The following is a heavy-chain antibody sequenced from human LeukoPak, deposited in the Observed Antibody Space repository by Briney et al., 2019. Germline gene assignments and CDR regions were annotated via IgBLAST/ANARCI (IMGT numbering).Heavy chain of an antibody. CDR3: ARQGRGRWFDP. CDR2: IYSSGST. J-gene: IGHJ5*02. Sequence: PSETLSLTCTVSGGSISSSSYYWGWIRQPPGKGLEWIGNIYSSGSTFYNPSLKSRVTISVDTSKNQFSLNLSSVTAADTAVYYCARQGRGRWFDPWGQGTLVTVSS. V-gene: IGHV4-39*07. D-gene: IGHD3-10*01. CDR1: GGSISSSSYY.